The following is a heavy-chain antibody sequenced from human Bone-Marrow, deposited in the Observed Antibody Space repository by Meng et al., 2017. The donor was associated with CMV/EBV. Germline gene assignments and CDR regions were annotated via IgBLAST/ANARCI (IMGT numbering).Heavy chain of an antibody. CDR3: AREDSSSWYGIDY. Sequence: SGFTFSSYSMNCIRQAPGNGLEWVSSFSRGSSYICYADSVQGRFTISRDNAKNSLYLQMNSLRADDTAVYYCAREDSSSWYGIDYWGQGTLVTVSS. J-gene: IGHJ4*02. CDR1: GFTFSSYS. D-gene: IGHD6-13*01. V-gene: IGHV3-21*01. CDR2: FSRGSSYI.